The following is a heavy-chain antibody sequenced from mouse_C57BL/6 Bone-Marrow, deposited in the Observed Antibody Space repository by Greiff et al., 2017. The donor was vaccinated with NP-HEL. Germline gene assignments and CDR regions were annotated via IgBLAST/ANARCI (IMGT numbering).Heavy chain of an antibody. Sequence: QVQLQQSGAELVRPGASVTLSCKASGYTFTDYEMHWVKQTPVHGLEWIGAIDPETGGTAYNQKFKGKAILTADKSSSTAYMELRSLTSEDSAVYYCTRSRYYGSSSWFAYWGQGTLVTVSA. J-gene: IGHJ3*01. CDR2: IDPETGGT. CDR3: TRSRYYGSSSWFAY. CDR1: GYTFTDYE. D-gene: IGHD1-1*01. V-gene: IGHV1-15*01.